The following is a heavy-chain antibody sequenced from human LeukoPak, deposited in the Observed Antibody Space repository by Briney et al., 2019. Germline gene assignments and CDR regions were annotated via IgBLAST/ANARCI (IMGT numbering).Heavy chain of an antibody. CDR2: INHSGST. J-gene: IGHJ2*01. Sequence: SETLSLTCAVYGGSFSGYYWSWIRQPPGKGLEWIGEINHSGSTNYNPSLKSRVTISVDMSKNQFSLKLSSVTAADTAVYYCARAQGFGVVRYFDLWGRGTLVTVSS. CDR3: ARAQGFGVVRYFDL. D-gene: IGHD3-3*01. CDR1: GGSFSGYY. V-gene: IGHV4-34*01.